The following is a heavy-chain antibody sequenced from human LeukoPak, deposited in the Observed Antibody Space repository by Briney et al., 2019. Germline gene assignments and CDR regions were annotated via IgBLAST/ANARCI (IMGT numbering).Heavy chain of an antibody. D-gene: IGHD3-9*01. CDR2: IGSDGKT. CDR1: GFPFSSYA. V-gene: IGHV3-23*01. CDR3: AKAQRTIRQYFYDGMDV. Sequence: GGSLRLSCEASGFPFSSYAMTWVRQAPGKGLEWVSSIGSDGKTHYSESVKGRFTISRDNSKNTLYLQMNSLRAEDTAVYFCAKAQRTIRQYFYDGMDVWGQGATVTVSS. J-gene: IGHJ6*02.